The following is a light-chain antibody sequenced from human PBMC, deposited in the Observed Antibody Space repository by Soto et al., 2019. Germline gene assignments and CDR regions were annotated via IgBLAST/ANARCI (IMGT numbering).Light chain of an antibody. V-gene: IGLV2-11*01. CDR2: DVS. CDR1: SIDVGGSNY. Sequence: SVLTQPPSASGSPGQSVTISCTGPSIDVGGSNYVSWYQQHPGKAPNLVSYDVSERPSGVPDRFSGSKSGNTASLTISGLQAEDEADYYCCSYAVTFYVFGTGTKVTVL. J-gene: IGLJ1*01. CDR3: CSYAVTFYV.